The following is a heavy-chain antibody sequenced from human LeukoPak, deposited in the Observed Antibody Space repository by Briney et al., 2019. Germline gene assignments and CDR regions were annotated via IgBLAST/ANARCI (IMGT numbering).Heavy chain of an antibody. J-gene: IGHJ4*02. CDR3: ARAAPAGGTYLDY. Sequence: SQTLSLTCTVSGDSIGSGSYYWSWIRQHPGNGLEWIGYIYYSGTTYYNPSLKSRATISGDTSKNQFSLRLTSVTAADTAVYYCARAAPAGGTYLDYGGQGTLVTVSS. CDR1: GDSIGSGSYY. V-gene: IGHV4-31*03. D-gene: IGHD6-25*01. CDR2: IYYSGTT.